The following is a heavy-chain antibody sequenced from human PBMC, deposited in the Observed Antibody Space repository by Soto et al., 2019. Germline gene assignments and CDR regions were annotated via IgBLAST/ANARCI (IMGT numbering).Heavy chain of an antibody. CDR2: ISRTGSPT. CDR1: GFTLSSYE. J-gene: IGHJ4*02. Sequence: PGGSLRLSCVASGFTLSSYEMMWVRQAPGRGLEWVSYISRTGSPTFYADSVRGRFTISRDNAKNSMFLQVSSLRVEDTAFYYCATSLSGYPDNYWGQGILVTVSS. V-gene: IGHV3-48*03. CDR3: ATSLSGYPDNY. D-gene: IGHD3-22*01.